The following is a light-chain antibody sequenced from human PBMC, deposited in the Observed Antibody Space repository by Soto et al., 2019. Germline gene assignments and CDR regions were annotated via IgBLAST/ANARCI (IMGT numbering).Light chain of an antibody. CDR3: SSYTSSSTLEPV. CDR1: SSDVGGYNY. J-gene: IGLJ1*01. V-gene: IGLV2-14*01. CDR2: DVS. Sequence: QSALTQPASVSGSPGQSITISCTGTSSDVGGYNYVSWYQQHPGKAPKLMIYDVSNRPSGVSNRFSGSKSGNTASLPISGLQAEDEDDDYCSSYTSSSTLEPVFGTGTKLTVL.